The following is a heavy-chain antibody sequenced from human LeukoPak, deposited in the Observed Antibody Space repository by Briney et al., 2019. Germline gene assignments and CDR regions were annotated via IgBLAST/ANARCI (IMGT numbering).Heavy chain of an antibody. Sequence: PGGSLRLSCAASGFTVSSNYMSWVRQAPGKGLEWVSVIYSGGSTYYADSVKGRFTISRDNSKNTLYLQMNSLRAEDTAVYYCARDQVTGAIYYGMDVWGQGTTVTVSS. V-gene: IGHV3-66*01. CDR1: GFTVSSNY. D-gene: IGHD1-20*01. J-gene: IGHJ6*02. CDR3: ARDQVTGAIYYGMDV. CDR2: IYSGGST.